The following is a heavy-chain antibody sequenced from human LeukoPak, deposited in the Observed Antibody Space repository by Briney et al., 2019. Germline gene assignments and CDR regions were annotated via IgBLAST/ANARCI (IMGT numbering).Heavy chain of an antibody. CDR1: GFTFSSYW. D-gene: IGHD3-10*01. Sequence: GGSLRLSCAASGFTFSSYWMSWVRQAPGKGLEWVANIKQDGSEKYYVDSVKGRFTISRDNAKNSLYLQMSSLRAEDTAVYYCARDRPFYYGSGSYLDYWGQGTLVTVSS. CDR3: ARDRPFYYGSGSYLDY. J-gene: IGHJ4*02. V-gene: IGHV3-7*01. CDR2: IKQDGSEK.